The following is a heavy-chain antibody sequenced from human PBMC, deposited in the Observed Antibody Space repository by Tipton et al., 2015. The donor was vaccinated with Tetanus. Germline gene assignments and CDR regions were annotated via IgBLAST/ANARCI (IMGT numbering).Heavy chain of an antibody. CDR2: IHPGDSDT. V-gene: IGHV5-51*01. D-gene: IGHD1-26*01. CDR3: ARHTSGSYHAPFDY. Sequence: QLVQSGPEVRQPGESLKMSCKGSGYSFTNYWIGWVRQMPGKGLEWMGIIHPGDSDTRYSPSFQGQVTISADKSISTAYLQWSSLKASDSAMYYCARHTSGSYHAPFDYWGQGTLVTVSS. CDR1: GYSFTNYW. J-gene: IGHJ4*02.